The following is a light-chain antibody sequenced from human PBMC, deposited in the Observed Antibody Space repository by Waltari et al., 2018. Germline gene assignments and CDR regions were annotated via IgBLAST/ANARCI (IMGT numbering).Light chain of an antibody. Sequence: EILMTQSPATLSVSPREVATLPCRASQSVSTNLAWYQQEPGQPPRVVVYGAYRRVRGIPARFSGSGAGPEFTLNISSMQSEDFAVYYCQQYNIWPPNHTFGQGTKLEI. CDR1: QSVSTN. CDR2: GAY. V-gene: IGKV3-15*01. CDR3: QQYNIWPPNHT. J-gene: IGKJ2*01.